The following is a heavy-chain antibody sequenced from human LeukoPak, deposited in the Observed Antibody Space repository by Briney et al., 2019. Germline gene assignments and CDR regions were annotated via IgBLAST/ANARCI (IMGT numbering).Heavy chain of an antibody. CDR3: ARVPPNCSGGSCYPNFKGVFDY. CDR2: IYHSGST. V-gene: IGHV4-4*02. Sequence: SETLSLTCAVSGGSISSSNWWSWVRQPPGKGLEWIGEIYHSGSTNYNPSLKSRVTISVDKSKNQFSLKLSSVTAADTAVYYCARVPPNCSGGSCYPNFKGVFDYWGQGTLVTVSS. D-gene: IGHD2-15*01. CDR1: GGSISSSNW. J-gene: IGHJ4*02.